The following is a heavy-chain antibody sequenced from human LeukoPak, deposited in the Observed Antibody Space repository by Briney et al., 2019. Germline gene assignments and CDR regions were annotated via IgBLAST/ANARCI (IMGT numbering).Heavy chain of an antibody. Sequence: GGSLRLSCAASGFTFSSYEMNWVRQAPGKGLEWVSSISTSRSYIYYADSVKGRFTISRDNAKNSLYLQMNSLRAEDTAVYYCARDGDYYGSGSYRDGFDIWGQGTMVTVSS. CDR1: GFTFSSYE. J-gene: IGHJ3*02. CDR2: ISTSRSYI. V-gene: IGHV3-21*01. CDR3: ARDGDYYGSGSYRDGFDI. D-gene: IGHD3-10*01.